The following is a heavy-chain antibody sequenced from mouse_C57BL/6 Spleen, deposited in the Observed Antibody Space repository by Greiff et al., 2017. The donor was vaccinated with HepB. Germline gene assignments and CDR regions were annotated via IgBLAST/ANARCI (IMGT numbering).Heavy chain of an antibody. Sequence: EVHLVESGGGLVKPGGSLKLSCAASGFTFSSYAMSWVRQTPEKRLEWVATISDGGSYTYYPDNVKGRFTISRDNAKNNTNLKMSHLKSEDTAMYDCERESYSNCFYYDMDYWGQGTSVTVSS. D-gene: IGHD2-5*01. CDR1: GFTFSSYA. V-gene: IGHV5-4*01. CDR2: ISDGGSYT. J-gene: IGHJ4*01. CDR3: ERESYSNCFYYDMDY.